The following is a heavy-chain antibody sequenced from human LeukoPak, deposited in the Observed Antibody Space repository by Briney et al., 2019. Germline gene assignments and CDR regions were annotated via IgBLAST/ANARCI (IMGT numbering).Heavy chain of an antibody. D-gene: IGHD2-15*01. CDR2: INHSGNT. Sequence: SETLSLTCSVNGGSFSGYYWSWIRQPPGKGLEWIGEINHSGNTNYNPSLKSRATISGDTSKNQFSLKLSSVTAADTAVYYCETSSSATIDYFYDYIDVWGKGTTVTVSS. J-gene: IGHJ6*03. CDR1: GGSFSGYY. CDR3: ETSSSATIDYFYDYIDV. V-gene: IGHV4-34*01.